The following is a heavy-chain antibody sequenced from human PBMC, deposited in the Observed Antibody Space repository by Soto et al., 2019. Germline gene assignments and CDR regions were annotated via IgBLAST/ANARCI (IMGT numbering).Heavy chain of an antibody. CDR1: RYTFTSYD. D-gene: IGHD3-10*01. CDR3: ARGRGTNYYGSGSYNYGMDV. J-gene: IGHJ6*02. V-gene: IGHV1-8*01. CDR2: MNPNSGNT. Sequence: QVQLVQSGAEVKKPGASVKVSCKTSRYTFTSYDLNWVRQATGQGLEWMGWMNPNSGNTGYAQKFQGRVTMTRNTSISTAFMELRSLRSEDTALYYCARGRGTNYYGSGSYNYGMDVWGQGTTVTVSS.